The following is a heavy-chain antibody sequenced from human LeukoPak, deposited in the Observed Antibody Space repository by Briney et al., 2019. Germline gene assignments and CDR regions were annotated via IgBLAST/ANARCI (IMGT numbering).Heavy chain of an antibody. CDR3: ARQTMVREENWFDP. CDR1: GYSFTSHW. V-gene: IGHV5-51*01. J-gene: IGHJ5*02. CDR2: IHPGDSST. D-gene: IGHD3-10*01. Sequence: GESLKISCQGSGYSFTSHWIGWVRQMPGKGLEWMGIIHPGDSSTTYSPSFQGQVTISADKSISTAYLQWSSLKASDTAMYYCARQTMVREENWFDPWGQGTLVTVSS.